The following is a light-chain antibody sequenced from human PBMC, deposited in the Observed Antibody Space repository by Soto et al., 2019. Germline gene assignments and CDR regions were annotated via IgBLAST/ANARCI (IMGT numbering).Light chain of an antibody. CDR2: DAS. CDR1: QSVRSF. V-gene: IGKV3-20*01. Sequence: EVVMTQSPATLSVPPGERATLSCRASQSVRSFLAWYQQKPGQAPRLLIYDASTRATGVPDRFSGSGSGTDFTLTITRLEPEDFAVYYCQQYVTSSPRTFGQGTKVDIK. CDR3: QQYVTSSPRT. J-gene: IGKJ1*01.